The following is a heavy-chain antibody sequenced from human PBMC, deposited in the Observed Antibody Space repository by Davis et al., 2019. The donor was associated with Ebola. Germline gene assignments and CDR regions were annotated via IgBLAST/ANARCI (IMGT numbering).Heavy chain of an antibody. CDR3: ARSAGTALSDFFDF. Sequence: PGGSLRLSCAASGFTFNDYAMHWVRQAPGKGLEWVCLMSWDAFTTSYADSVRGRFAVSRDNSKNSLYLQMNRLRSEDTALYYCARSAGTALSDFFDFWGPGTLVTVSS. J-gene: IGHJ4*02. V-gene: IGHV3-43*01. CDR1: GFTFNDYA. D-gene: IGHD6-13*01. CDR2: MSWDAFTT.